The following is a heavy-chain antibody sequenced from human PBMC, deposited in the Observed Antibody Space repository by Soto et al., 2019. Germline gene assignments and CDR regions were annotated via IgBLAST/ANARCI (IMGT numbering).Heavy chain of an antibody. CDR2: IKQDGSEK. V-gene: IGHV3-7*01. D-gene: IGHD6-19*01. CDR1: GFTLSSYW. J-gene: IGHJ3*02. CDR3: ARVRQWPEDAFEI. Sequence: EVQLVESGGGLVQPGGSLRLSCAASGFTLSSYWMTWVRQAPGKGLEWVANIKQDGSEKYYVDSVKGRFTISRDNAKNSLYLQMNSLRAEDTAVYYCARVRQWPEDAFEIWGQGTMITVSS.